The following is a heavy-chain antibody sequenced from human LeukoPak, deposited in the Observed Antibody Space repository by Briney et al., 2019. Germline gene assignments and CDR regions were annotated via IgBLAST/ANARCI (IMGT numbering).Heavy chain of an antibody. Sequence: SETLSLTCAVYGGSFSGYYWSWIRQPPGKGLEWIGEINHSGSTNYNPSLKSRVTISVDTSKNQFSLNLSSVTAADTAVYYCARTVSGRPYYFDKWGQGTLVTVSS. D-gene: IGHD4-11*01. CDR2: INHSGST. V-gene: IGHV4-34*01. J-gene: IGHJ4*02. CDR3: ARTVSGRPYYFDK. CDR1: GGSFSGYY.